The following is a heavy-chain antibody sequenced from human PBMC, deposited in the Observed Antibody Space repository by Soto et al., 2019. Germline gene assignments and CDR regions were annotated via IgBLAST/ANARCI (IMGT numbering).Heavy chain of an antibody. CDR2: ISSSSSYI. J-gene: IGHJ4*02. D-gene: IGHD6-13*01. CDR3: ARDDRQLEALGDY. Sequence: EVQLVESGGGLVKPGGSLRLSCAASGFTFSSYSMNWVRQAPGKGLEWVSSISSSSSYIYYADSVKGRFTISRDNAKNSLYLQMNSLRAEDTAVYYCARDDRQLEALGDYWGQGTLVTVSS. CDR1: GFTFSSYS. V-gene: IGHV3-21*01.